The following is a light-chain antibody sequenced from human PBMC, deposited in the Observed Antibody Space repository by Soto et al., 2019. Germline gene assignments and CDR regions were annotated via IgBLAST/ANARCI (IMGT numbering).Light chain of an antibody. Sequence: DIQMTQSPSSRSASVGDRVTITCQASQDISKYLNWYQQRPGKAPNLLIYDASSLEAGVPSRFTGSGSGTDFTFTISSLQPEDIATYYCQQYDNPPVTFGGGTKVEIK. CDR2: DAS. J-gene: IGKJ4*01. V-gene: IGKV1-33*01. CDR1: QDISKY. CDR3: QQYDNPPVT.